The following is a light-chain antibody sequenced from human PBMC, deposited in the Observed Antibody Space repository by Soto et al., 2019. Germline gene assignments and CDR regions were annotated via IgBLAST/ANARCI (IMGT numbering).Light chain of an antibody. CDR1: QSISSSY. J-gene: IGKJ1*01. CDR2: GAS. Sequence: EIVLTQSPGTLSLFPGERATLSCRASQSISSSYLAWYQQKPGQAPRLLIHGASNRATGIPDRFSGAGSGTDFTLTISRLEPEDFAVYYCHQYGSAPAWMFGQGTKVEIK. V-gene: IGKV3-20*01. CDR3: HQYGSAPAWM.